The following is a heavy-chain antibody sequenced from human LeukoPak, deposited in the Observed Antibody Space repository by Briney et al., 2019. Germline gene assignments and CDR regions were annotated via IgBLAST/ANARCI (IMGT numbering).Heavy chain of an antibody. D-gene: IGHD1-20*01. J-gene: IGHJ3*02. V-gene: IGHV3-33*06. CDR2: IWYDGSNK. CDR3: AKGITGTTSDAFDI. Sequence: PGGSLRLSCAASGSTFSSYGMHWVRQAPGKGLEWVAVIWYDGSNKYYADSVKGRFTISRDNSKNTLYLQMNSLRAEDTAVYYCAKGITGTTSDAFDIWGQGTMVTVSS. CDR1: GSTFSSYG.